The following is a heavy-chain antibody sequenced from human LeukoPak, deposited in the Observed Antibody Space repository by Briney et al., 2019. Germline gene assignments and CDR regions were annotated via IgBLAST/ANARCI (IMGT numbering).Heavy chain of an antibody. D-gene: IGHD3-10*01. J-gene: IGHJ4*02. CDR2: ISDNGGST. CDR1: GFTFSSYA. Sequence: GGSLRLSCAASGFTFSSYAMSWVRQAPGKGLEWVSTISDNGGSTFYADSVKGRFTISRDNSRSTLYLQMNSLRPEDTAIYYCAREGYYGSGSPPSLYFDYWGQGTLVTVSS. V-gene: IGHV3-23*01. CDR3: AREGYYGSGSPPSLYFDY.